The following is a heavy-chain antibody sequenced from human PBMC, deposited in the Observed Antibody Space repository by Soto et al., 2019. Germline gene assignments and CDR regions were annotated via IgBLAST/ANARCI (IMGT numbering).Heavy chain of an antibody. J-gene: IGHJ5*02. CDR1: GYTFTSYG. V-gene: IGHV1-18*01. D-gene: IGHD2-15*01. Sequence: SVKVSCKASGYTFTSYGISWVRQAPVQGLEWMGWISAYNGNTNYAQKLQGRVTMTTDTSTSTAYMELRSLRSDDTAVYYCARVPDYCSGGSCYSGWFDPWGQGTLVTV. CDR2: ISAYNGNT. CDR3: ARVPDYCSGGSCYSGWFDP.